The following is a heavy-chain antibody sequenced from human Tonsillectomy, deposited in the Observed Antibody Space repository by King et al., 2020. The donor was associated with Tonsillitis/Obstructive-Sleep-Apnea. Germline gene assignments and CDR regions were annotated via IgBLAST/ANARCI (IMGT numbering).Heavy chain of an antibody. V-gene: IGHV4-34*01. J-gene: IGHJ6*03. D-gene: IGHD3-10*01. CDR1: GGSFSGYY. CDR3: AREGYGSGSYYPLYYYYMDV. CDR2: INHSGST. Sequence: VQLQQWGAGLLKPSETLSLTCAVYGGSFSGYYWSWIRQPPGKGLEWIGEINHSGSTNYNPSLKSRVTISVDTSKNQFSLKLSSVTAADTAVYYCAREGYGSGSYYPLYYYYMDVWGKGTTVTVSS.